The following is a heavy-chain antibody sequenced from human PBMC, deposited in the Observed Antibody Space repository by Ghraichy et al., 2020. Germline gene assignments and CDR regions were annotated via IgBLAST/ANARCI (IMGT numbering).Heavy chain of an antibody. CDR3: ARADTTYYYGSGGY. V-gene: IGHV1-2*02. J-gene: IGHJ4*02. CDR1: GYTFTGYY. Sequence: ASVKVSCKASGYTFTGYYMHWVRQAPGQGLEWMGWINPNSGGTNYAQKFQGRVTMTRDTSISTAYMELSRLRSDDTAVYYCARADTTYYYGSGGYWGQGTLVTVSS. CDR2: INPNSGGT. D-gene: IGHD3-10*01.